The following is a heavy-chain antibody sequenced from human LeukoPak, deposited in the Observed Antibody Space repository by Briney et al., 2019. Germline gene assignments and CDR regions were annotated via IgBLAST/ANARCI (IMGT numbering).Heavy chain of an antibody. J-gene: IGHJ5*02. Sequence: GGSLRLSCAASGFTFSNYWMSWVRQAPGKGPEWVANIKRDESKTYYVDSVKGRFTISRDNAKNPLYLQMNSLRAEDTAVYYCAREASLYCSGNDCYWAFDRWGQGTLVTVSS. CDR1: GFTFSNYW. D-gene: IGHD2-2*01. CDR3: AREASLYCSGNDCYWAFDR. V-gene: IGHV3-7*01. CDR2: IKRDESKT.